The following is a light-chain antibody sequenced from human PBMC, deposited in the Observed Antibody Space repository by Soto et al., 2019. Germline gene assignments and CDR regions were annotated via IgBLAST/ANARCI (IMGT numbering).Light chain of an antibody. V-gene: IGKV3-11*01. CDR2: DAS. CDR1: QSVSSY. CDR3: QQRSNWLT. J-gene: IGKJ4*01. Sequence: EIGLTQSPTPPSLSPGGRAPLSFKASQSVSSYLAWYQQKPGQAPRLLIYDASNRATGIPARFSGSGSGTDFTLTISSLEPEDFAVYYCQQRSNWLTFGGGTKVDIK.